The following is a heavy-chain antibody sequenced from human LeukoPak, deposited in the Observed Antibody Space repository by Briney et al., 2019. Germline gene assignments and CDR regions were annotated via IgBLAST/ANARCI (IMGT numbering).Heavy chain of an antibody. CDR3: ARDLEHCRNIICSISAY. V-gene: IGHV1-18*04. Sequence: ASVKVSCKGSGYNFDRYGVNWVRQALGQGLGWVGWISTYIGNTFYAQKFEGRVSMTTDTSTNPVYMDLRSLRSDDTAVYYCARDLEHCRNIICSISAYWGQGTLVTVSS. J-gene: IGHJ4*02. D-gene: IGHD2-2*01. CDR2: ISTYIGNT. CDR1: GYNFDRYG.